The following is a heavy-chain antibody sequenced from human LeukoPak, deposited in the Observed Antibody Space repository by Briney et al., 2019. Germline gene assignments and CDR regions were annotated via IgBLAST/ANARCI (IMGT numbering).Heavy chain of an antibody. CDR2: IYYSGNT. CDR3: AREYSSSSVLDAFDI. D-gene: IGHD6-6*01. J-gene: IGHJ3*02. CDR1: GGSISTY. V-gene: IGHV4-59*01. Sequence: SETLSLTCTVSGGSISTYWSWIRQPPGKGLEWIGYIYYSGNTNYNPSLKSRVTISVDTSRTQFSLKLSSVTAADTAVYYCAREYSSSSVLDAFDIWGQGTMVTVSS.